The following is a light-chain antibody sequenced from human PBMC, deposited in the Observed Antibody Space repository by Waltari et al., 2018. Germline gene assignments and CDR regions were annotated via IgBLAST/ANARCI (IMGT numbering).Light chain of an antibody. Sequence: QSVLTQPPSMSGAPGQRGTITCTGSSSNIGEGQDVHWYQVFPGTAPKLLIYGNNNRPSGVPDRFSGSKSDTSASLAIGGLQAEDEADYYCQSFDIRLSGGVVFGGGTKVTVL. CDR3: QSFDIRLSGGVV. J-gene: IGLJ3*02. CDR2: GNN. CDR1: SSNIGEGQD. V-gene: IGLV1-40*01.